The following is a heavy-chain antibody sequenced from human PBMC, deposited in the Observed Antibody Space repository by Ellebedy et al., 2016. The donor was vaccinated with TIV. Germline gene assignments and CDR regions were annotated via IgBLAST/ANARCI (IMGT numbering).Heavy chain of an antibody. D-gene: IGHD3-10*01. CDR2: ITSDGSST. V-gene: IGHV3-74*01. CDR1: GFTFGSYW. CDR3: ARDRYYGGRGMDV. Sequence: GGSLRLSCAASGFTFGSYWMHWVRHAPGKGLVWVSRITSDGSSTSYADSVKGRFTISRDNAKNTLYLQMNSLRAEDTAVYYCARDRYYGGRGMDVWGQGTTVTVSS. J-gene: IGHJ6*02.